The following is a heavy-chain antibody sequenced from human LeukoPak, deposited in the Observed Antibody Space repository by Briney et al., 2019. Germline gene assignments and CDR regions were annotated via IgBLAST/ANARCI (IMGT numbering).Heavy chain of an antibody. CDR2: ISPNSGGT. J-gene: IGHJ4*02. CDR3: GRDFSSGWYDF. D-gene: IGHD6-19*01. CDR1: GYTFTDHY. Sequence: ASVKVSCKASGYTFTDHYLHWVRQAPGRGLEWMGWISPNSGGTEYAQKFQGRVTMTRDTSISTAYMELSRLRFDDTAVYYCGRDFSSGWYDFWGQGTLVTVSS. V-gene: IGHV1-2*02.